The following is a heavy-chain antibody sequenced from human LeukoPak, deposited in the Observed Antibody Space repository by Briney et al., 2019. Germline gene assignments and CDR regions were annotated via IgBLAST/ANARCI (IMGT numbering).Heavy chain of an antibody. CDR1: GGSFSGYY. CDR3: ARDQAYSSSFDY. J-gene: IGHJ4*02. CDR2: IYHSGST. D-gene: IGHD6-6*01. Sequence: SETLSLTCAVYGGSFSGYYWGWIRQPPGKGLEWIGSIYHSGSTYYNPSLKSRVTISVDTSKNQFSLKLSSVTAADTAVYYCARDQAYSSSFDYWGQGTLVTVSS. V-gene: IGHV4-38-2*02.